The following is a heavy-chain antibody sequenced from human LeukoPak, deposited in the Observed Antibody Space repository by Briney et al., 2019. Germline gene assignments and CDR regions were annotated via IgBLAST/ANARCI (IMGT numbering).Heavy chain of an antibody. Sequence: SETLSLTCTVSGGSIRSGGSSDSVHWSWIRQSAGKGLEWIGRIDSAGSTNYNPSLTGRVTISVDTSKNQFSLKLSSVTAADTAVYYCARDGLRLQRPSPFDYWGQGTLVTVSS. V-gene: IGHV4-61*02. CDR3: ARDGLRLQRPSPFDY. CDR1: GGSIRSGGSSDSVH. D-gene: IGHD2-15*01. J-gene: IGHJ4*02. CDR2: IDSAGST.